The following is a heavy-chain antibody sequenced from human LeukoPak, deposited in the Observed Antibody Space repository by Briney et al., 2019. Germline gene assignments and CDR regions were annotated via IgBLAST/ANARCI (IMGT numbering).Heavy chain of an antibody. CDR1: GYTLTELS. J-gene: IGHJ2*01. D-gene: IGHD6-13*01. CDR3: ARATYSSTWYSRYFDL. V-gene: IGHV1-24*01. CDR2: FDPEDGET. Sequence: ASVKVSCTVSGYTLTELSMHWVRQAPGKGLEWMGGFDPEDGETIYAQKFQGRVTMTEDTSTDTAYMELSSLRSEDTAVYYCARATYSSTWYSRYFDLWGRGTLVTVSS.